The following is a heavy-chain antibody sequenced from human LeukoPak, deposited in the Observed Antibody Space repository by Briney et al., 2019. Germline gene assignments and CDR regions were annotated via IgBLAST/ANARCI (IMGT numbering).Heavy chain of an antibody. CDR3: ARGRNNQITMIRGPNHYFGLDF. Sequence: SETLSLTCGVYGGSLSGYYWTWIRQPPGGGLEWIGEINYSGSTNNNPSLESRITMSVDTSKNQFSLILSSVTAADTAFYYCARGRNNQITMIRGPNHYFGLDFWGQGTTVIVSS. D-gene: IGHD3-10*01. J-gene: IGHJ6*02. CDR2: INYSGST. V-gene: IGHV4-34*01. CDR1: GGSLSGYY.